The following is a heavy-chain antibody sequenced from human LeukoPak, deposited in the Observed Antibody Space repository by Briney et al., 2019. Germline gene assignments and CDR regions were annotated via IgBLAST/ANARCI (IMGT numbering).Heavy chain of an antibody. J-gene: IGHJ4*02. CDR2: ISSNGGST. Sequence: PGGSLRLSCAASGFTFSSYAMHWVRQAPGKGLEYVSAISSNGGSTYYANSVKGRFTISRDNSKNTLYLQMGSLRAEDMAVYYCARALASGWYGIFDYWGQGTLVTVSS. V-gene: IGHV3-64*01. CDR1: GFTFSSYA. D-gene: IGHD6-19*01. CDR3: ARALASGWYGIFDY.